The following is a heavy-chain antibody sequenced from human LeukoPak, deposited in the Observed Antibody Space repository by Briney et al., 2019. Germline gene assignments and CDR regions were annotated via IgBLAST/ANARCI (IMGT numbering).Heavy chain of an antibody. CDR2: MYYSGST. CDR1: GGSISSGDYY. V-gene: IGHV4-30-4*01. D-gene: IGHD2-2*01. J-gene: IGHJ3*02. Sequence: PSETLSLTCTVSGGSISSGDYYWSWIRQPPGKGLEWIAYMYYSGSTYYNPSLKSRVTMSADTSKNQLSLKLSSVTAADTAVYYCARNSRGGRLWWYQREGIDIWGQGTMVTVSS. CDR3: ARNSRGGRLWWYQREGIDI.